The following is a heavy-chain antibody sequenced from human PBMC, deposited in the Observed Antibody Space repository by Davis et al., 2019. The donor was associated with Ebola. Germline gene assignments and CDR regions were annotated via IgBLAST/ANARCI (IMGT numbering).Heavy chain of an antibody. Sequence: GESLKISCKGSGYSFTSYWIGWVRQMPGKGLEWMGIIYTGDSDTRYSPSFRGQVTISADKSTRTAYLQWGRLKASDTAMYYCASLRRTITGMDDGFDVWGQGTMVTVSS. CDR2: IYTGDSDT. CDR3: ASLRRTITGMDDGFDV. J-gene: IGHJ3*01. V-gene: IGHV5-51*01. CDR1: GYSFTSYW. D-gene: IGHD1-20*01.